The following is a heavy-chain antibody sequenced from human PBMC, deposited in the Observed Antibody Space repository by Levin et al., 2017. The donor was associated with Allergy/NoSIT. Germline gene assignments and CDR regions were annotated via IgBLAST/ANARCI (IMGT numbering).Heavy chain of an antibody. CDR2: INHSGST. CDR3: ARSGSSSPDP. J-gene: IGHJ5*02. V-gene: IGHV4-34*01. D-gene: IGHD6-6*01. CDR1: GGSFSGYY. Sequence: PSETLSLTCAVYGGSFSGYYWSWIRQPPGKGLEWIGEINHSGSTNYNPSLKSRVTISVDTSKNQFSLKLSSVAAADTAVYYCARSGSSSPDPWGQGTLVTVSS.